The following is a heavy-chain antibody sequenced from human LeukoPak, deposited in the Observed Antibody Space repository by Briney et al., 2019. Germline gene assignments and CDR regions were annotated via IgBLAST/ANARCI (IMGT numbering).Heavy chain of an antibody. Sequence: PSETLSLTCTVSGGSISSYYWSWIRQPSGKGLEWIGYIYYSGSTNYNPSLKSRVTISVDTSKNQFSLKLSSVTAADTAVYYCARGYYGSGSYYILFSYWGQGTLVTVSS. CDR3: ARGYYGSGSYYILFSY. CDR1: GGSISSYY. CDR2: IYYSGST. V-gene: IGHV4-59*08. D-gene: IGHD3-10*01. J-gene: IGHJ4*02.